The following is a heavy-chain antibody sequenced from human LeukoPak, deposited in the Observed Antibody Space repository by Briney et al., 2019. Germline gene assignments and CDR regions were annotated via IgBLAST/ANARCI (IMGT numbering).Heavy chain of an antibody. CDR1: GYIFTDYY. D-gene: IGHD2-15*01. CDR3: ARGYCNGGTCYSQDY. Sequence: ASMKVSCKASGYIFTDYYVHWVRQAPGQGLEWMGWINPNSGGTKYKQKFQGRVTMTRDTSISTAYMELSSLRYDDTALYYCARGYCNGGTCYSQDYWGQGTLVTVPS. J-gene: IGHJ4*02. V-gene: IGHV1-2*02. CDR2: INPNSGGT.